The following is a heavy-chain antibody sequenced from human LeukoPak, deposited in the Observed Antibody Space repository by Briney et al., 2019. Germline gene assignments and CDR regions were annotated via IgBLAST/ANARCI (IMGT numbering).Heavy chain of an antibody. D-gene: IGHD1-26*01. J-gene: IGHJ4*02. CDR3: ARLVGDRTIYDY. Sequence: GGSLRLSCAASGFRFTDYYMSWIRQAPGKGLEWLSYISVSASSVYYADSVKGRFTISRDNAKNSLYLQMNSLRVEDTAVYYCARLVGDRTIYDYWGQGALVTVSS. V-gene: IGHV3-11*04. CDR1: GFRFTDYY. CDR2: ISVSASSV.